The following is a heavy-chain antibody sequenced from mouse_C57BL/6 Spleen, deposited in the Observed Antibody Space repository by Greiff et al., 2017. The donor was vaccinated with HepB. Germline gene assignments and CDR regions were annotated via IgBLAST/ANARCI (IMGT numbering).Heavy chain of an antibody. V-gene: IGHV1-59*01. CDR3: ARYDCLGY. Sequence: QVQLQQPGAELVRPGTSVKLSCKASGYTFTSYWMHWVKQRPGQGLEWIGVIDPSDSYTNYNQKFKGKATLTVDTSSSTAYMQLSSLTSEDSAVYYCARYDCLGYWGQGTSVTVSS. J-gene: IGHJ4*01. D-gene: IGHD2-3*01. CDR1: GYTFTSYW. CDR2: IDPSDSYT.